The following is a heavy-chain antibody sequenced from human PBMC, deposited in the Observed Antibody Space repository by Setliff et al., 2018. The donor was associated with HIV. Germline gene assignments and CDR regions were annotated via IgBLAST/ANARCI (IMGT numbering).Heavy chain of an antibody. D-gene: IGHD3-16*01. CDR3: VRDGANWFGP. J-gene: IGHJ5*02. CDR1: GGSIGSGSVY. CDR2: IYSSGTT. V-gene: IGHV4-61*09. Sequence: SETLSLTCTVSGGSIGSGSVYWGWIRQPAGKGLEWIGHIYSSGTTTYNPSLKSRVTISLDTSRNQFSLKVTSVTSADTAVYYCVRDGANWFGPWGQGTLVTVSS.